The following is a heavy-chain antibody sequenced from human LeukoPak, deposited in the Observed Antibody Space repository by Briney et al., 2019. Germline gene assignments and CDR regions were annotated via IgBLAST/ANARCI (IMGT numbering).Heavy chain of an antibody. D-gene: IGHD3-9*01. CDR3: ARSPHILTGENFDY. CDR1: GYTFTGYY. CDR2: TNSNSGGT. V-gene: IGHV1-2*02. Sequence: ASVKVSCKASGYTFTGYYMHWVRQAPGQGLEWMGWTNSNSGGTNYAQKFQGRVTMTRDTSINTAYLELTRLRSDDTAVYYCARSPHILTGENFDYWGQGTLVTVSS. J-gene: IGHJ4*02.